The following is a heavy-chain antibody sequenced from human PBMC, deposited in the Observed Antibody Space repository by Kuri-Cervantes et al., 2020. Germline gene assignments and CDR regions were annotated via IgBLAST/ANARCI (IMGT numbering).Heavy chain of an antibody. CDR2: IKQDGTAK. CDR1: GFIFSSYS. Sequence: LTCAASGFIFSSYSMSWVRQAPGKGLEWVANIKQDGTAKFYVDSVKGRFTLSRDNAKNSLYLQMNSLRVEDTAVYYCARDAGHNGYDLLDYWGQGSLVTVSS. V-gene: IGHV3-7*01. J-gene: IGHJ4*02. CDR3: ARDAGHNGYDLLDY. D-gene: IGHD5-12*01.